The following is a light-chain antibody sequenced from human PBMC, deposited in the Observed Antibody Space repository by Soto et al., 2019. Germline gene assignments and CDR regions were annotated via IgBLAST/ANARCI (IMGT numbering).Light chain of an antibody. J-gene: IGLJ3*02. CDR1: SSNIGAGYD. CDR3: QSYDSSLSGWV. V-gene: IGLV1-40*01. Sequence: QSVLTQPPSVSGAPGQRVTISCTGSSSNIGAGYDVHWYQQLPGKAPKLLIYGNSNRPPGVTDRFSGSKSGTSASLAITGLQAEDEADYYCQSYDSSLSGWVFGGGTKLTVL. CDR2: GNS.